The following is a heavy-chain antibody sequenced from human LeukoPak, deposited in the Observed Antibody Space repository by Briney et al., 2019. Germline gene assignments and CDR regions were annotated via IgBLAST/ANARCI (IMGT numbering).Heavy chain of an antibody. J-gene: IGHJ4*02. CDR2: IYYRGST. CDR1: GGSISGYY. Sequence: SETLSLTCTVSGGSISGYYWNWIRQPPGKGLEWIGYIYYRGSTNYNPSLKSRVTFSVDTSKNQFSLKLNSVTAADTAVYYCARGGDYGDLRYFDYWGQGTLVTVSS. D-gene: IGHD4-17*01. CDR3: ARGGDYGDLRYFDY. V-gene: IGHV4-59*01.